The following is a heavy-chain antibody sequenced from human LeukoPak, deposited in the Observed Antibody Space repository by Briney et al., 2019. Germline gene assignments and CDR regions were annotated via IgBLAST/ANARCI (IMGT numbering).Heavy chain of an antibody. D-gene: IGHD3-10*01. V-gene: IGHV3-23*01. CDR2: ITASGTGT. CDR3: AKDRYYGSGRFYYYMDV. J-gene: IGHJ6*03. CDR1: GFTFSSYA. Sequence: GGSLRLSCAASGFTFSSYAMSWVRQAPGKGLEWVSGITASGTGTHYADSVKGRFTISRDNSKNTLYLQMNSLRAEDTAVYYCAKDRYYGSGRFYYYMDVWGKGTTVTISS.